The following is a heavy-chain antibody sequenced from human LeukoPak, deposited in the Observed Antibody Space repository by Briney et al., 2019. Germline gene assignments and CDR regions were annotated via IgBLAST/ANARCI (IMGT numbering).Heavy chain of an antibody. CDR1: GGSISSYY. J-gene: IGHJ6*04. CDR3: ARDNTSRGTLMDV. V-gene: IGHV4-4*07. CDR2: IYTSGST. D-gene: IGHD2-2*01. Sequence: PSETLSLTCTVSGGSISSYYWSWIRQPAGKGLEWIGRIYTSGSTNYNPSLKSRVTMSVDTSKNQFSLKLSSVTVADTAVYYCARDNTSRGTLMDVWGKGTTVTVSS.